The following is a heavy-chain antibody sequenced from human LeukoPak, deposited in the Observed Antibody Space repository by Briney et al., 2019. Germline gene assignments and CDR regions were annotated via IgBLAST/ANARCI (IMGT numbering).Heavy chain of an antibody. D-gene: IGHD3-3*01. V-gene: IGHV3-7*01. CDR3: ARDWGITIFGVVTDYFDY. CDR2: IKQDGSEK. Sequence: GGSLRLSCAASGFTFSSYWMSWVRQAPGKGLEWVANIKQDGSEKYYVDSVKGRFTISRDNAKNSLYLQMNSLRAEDTAVYYCARDWGITIFGVVTDYFDYWGQGTLVTVSS. CDR1: GFTFSSYW. J-gene: IGHJ4*02.